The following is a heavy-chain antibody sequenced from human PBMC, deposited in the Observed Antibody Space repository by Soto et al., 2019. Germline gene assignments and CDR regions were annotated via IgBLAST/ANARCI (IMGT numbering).Heavy chain of an antibody. Sequence: GGSLRLSCAASGFTFSSYEMNWVRQAPGKGLEGVSYISSSGSTIYYADSVKGRLTISRDNAKNSLYLQMNSLRAEDTAVYYCARHLPRYCSGGSCYYYYVTDVWGPGTNGTVSS. J-gene: IGHJ6*02. CDR2: ISSSGSTI. D-gene: IGHD2-15*01. V-gene: IGHV3-48*03. CDR3: ARHLPRYCSGGSCYYYYVTDV. CDR1: GFTFSSYE.